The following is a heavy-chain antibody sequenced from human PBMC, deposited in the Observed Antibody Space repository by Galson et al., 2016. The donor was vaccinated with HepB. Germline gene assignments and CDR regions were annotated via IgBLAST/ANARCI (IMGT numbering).Heavy chain of an antibody. V-gene: IGHV2-5*02. CDR2: IYWDGEK. D-gene: IGHD5-24*01. J-gene: IGHJ2*01. CDR1: GFSLRSNDVG. Sequence: PALVKPTQTLTLTCTLSGFSLRSNDVGVAWTRQAPGKALEWLTIIYWDGEKKYIPSLRGRLTITEDTSKNQVVLTLTNVDSLDTGTYYCARGPGRGDGSAFDLWGRGTLVTVSS. CDR3: ARGPGRGDGSAFDL.